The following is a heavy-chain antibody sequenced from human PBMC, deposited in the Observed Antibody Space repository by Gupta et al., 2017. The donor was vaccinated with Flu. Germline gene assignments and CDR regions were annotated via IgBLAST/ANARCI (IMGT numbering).Heavy chain of an antibody. D-gene: IGHD6-25*01. CDR2: VYPGDSDT. Sequence: EVQLVQSGPEVRKPGESLKISCKAFGYNFAQHWIGWVRQRPGGGLEWMGIVYPGDSDTRYSPSFEGQVTISADKSITTAYLQWNALRPSDAATYYCARRPFTAAGTSFDYWGQGALVTVSS. J-gene: IGHJ4*02. CDR3: ARRPFTAAGTSFDY. V-gene: IGHV5-51*01. CDR1: GYNFAQHW.